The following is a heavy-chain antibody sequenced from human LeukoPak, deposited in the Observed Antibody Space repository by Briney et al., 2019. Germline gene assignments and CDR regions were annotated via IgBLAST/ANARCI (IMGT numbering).Heavy chain of an antibody. CDR2: ISSSSSYI. CDR3: ARARVITMVRGVMTYYFDY. J-gene: IGHJ4*02. V-gene: IGHV3-21*01. CDR1: GFTFSSYR. Sequence: GGSLRLSCAASGFTFSSYRMNWVRQAPGRGLEWVSSISSSSSYIYYADSVKGRFTISRDNAKNSQYLQMNSLRAEDTAVYYCARARVITMVRGVMTYYFDYWGQGTLVTVSS. D-gene: IGHD3-10*01.